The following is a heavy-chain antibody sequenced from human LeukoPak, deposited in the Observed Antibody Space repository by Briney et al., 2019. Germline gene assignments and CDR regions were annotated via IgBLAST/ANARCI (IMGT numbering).Heavy chain of an antibody. D-gene: IGHD5-12*01. J-gene: IGHJ4*02. CDR3: ATSYDCKVAPFDL. Sequence: NPSETLSLTCTVSGGSIRDWQWSWVRQPPGKGLEWIGHINSNGRTDYNPSLRSRLTFSVDTSRDQFSLKLRSVTAADTAMYYRATSYDCKVAPFDLWGQGTLVTVSS. CDR1: GGSIRDWQ. V-gene: IGHV4-4*09. CDR2: INSNGRT.